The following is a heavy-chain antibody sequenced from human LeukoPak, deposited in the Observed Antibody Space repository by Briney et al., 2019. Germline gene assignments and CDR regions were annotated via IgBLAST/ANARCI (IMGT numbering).Heavy chain of an antibody. CDR1: GFTFSSCL. V-gene: IGHV3-74*01. CDR3: ARDINWNYPFDY. D-gene: IGHD1-7*01. Sequence: PGGSLRLTCVASGFTFSSCLMHGVGQAPAKGRLLVSRINSDGSSTSYADSVKGRFTISRDNAKNTLYLQMNSLRAEDAAVYYCARDINWNYPFDYWGQGTLVTVSS. CDR2: INSDGSST. J-gene: IGHJ4*02.